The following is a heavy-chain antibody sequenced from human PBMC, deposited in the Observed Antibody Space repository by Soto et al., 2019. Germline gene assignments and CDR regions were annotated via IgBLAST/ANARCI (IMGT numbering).Heavy chain of an antibody. Sequence: QIQLVQSGAEVKKPGASVKVSCKASGYNFFDYGVSWVRQAPGQGLGWMGWASPKSGNTDYARKVQSRVTLTTDTSTRTAYMELRGLRSDDTAVYYCARGRTVSSIGPLLVWGQGTLVSVSS. CDR2: ASPKSGNT. J-gene: IGHJ1*01. D-gene: IGHD1-1*01. CDR1: GYNFFDYG. V-gene: IGHV1-18*01. CDR3: ARGRTVSSIGPLLV.